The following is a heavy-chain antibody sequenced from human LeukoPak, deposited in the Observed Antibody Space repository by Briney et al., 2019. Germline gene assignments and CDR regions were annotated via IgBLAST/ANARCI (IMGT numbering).Heavy chain of an antibody. CDR1: GFTFNRYG. CDR2: ISYDGNYK. V-gene: IGHV3-30*18. D-gene: IGHD6-13*01. Sequence: PGGSLRLSCAVSGFTFNRYGMHWVRQAPGRGLEWVAVISYDGNYKYYADSVKGRFTISRDNSKNTLYLQMNSLRAEDTALYYCAKSMFNGYSSSWPLDYWGQGTLVTVSS. J-gene: IGHJ4*02. CDR3: AKSMFNGYSSSWPLDY.